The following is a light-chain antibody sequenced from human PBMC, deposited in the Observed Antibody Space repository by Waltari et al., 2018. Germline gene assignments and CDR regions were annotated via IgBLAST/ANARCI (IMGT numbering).Light chain of an antibody. CDR1: STDLGVYHY. CDR2: EVT. V-gene: IGLV2-8*01. Sequence: QSALTQPPSASGSPVPSVTIPCTGTSTDLGVYHYVPWFQPHPGKAPKLLIYEVTERPSGVPDRFSGSKSGNTASLTVSGLQGEDEADYYCASFAGSNNLFGGGTKLTVL. CDR3: ASFAGSNNL. J-gene: IGLJ2*01.